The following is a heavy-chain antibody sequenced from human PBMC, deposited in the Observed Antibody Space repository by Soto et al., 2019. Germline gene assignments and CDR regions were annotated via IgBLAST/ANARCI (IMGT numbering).Heavy chain of an antibody. CDR3: AKEGRRGSSPGVYFDY. V-gene: IGHV3-30*18. J-gene: IGHJ4*02. D-gene: IGHD1-26*01. CDR1: GFTFSSYG. Sequence: GGSLRLSCAASGFTFSSYGMHWVRQAPGKGLEWVAVISYDGSNKYYADSVKGRFTISRDNSENTLYLQMNSLRAEDTAVYYCAKEGRRGSSPGVYFDYWGQGTLVTVSS. CDR2: ISYDGSNK.